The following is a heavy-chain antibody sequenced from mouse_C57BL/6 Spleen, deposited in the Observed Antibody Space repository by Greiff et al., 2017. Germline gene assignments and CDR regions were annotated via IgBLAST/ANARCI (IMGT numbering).Heavy chain of an antibody. CDR3: ASGDSSGSAWFAY. D-gene: IGHD3-2*02. J-gene: IGHJ3*01. Sequence: QVQLQQPGAELVKPGASVKLSCKASGYPFTSYWMHWVKQRPGRGLEWIGRIDPNSGGTKYNEKFKSKATLTVDKPASTAYMQLSSLTSEDSAVYYCASGDSSGSAWFAYWGQGTLVTVAA. CDR2: IDPNSGGT. CDR1: GYPFTSYW. V-gene: IGHV1-72*01.